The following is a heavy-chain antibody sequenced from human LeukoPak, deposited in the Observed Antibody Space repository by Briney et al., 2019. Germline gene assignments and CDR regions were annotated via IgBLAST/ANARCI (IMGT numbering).Heavy chain of an antibody. Sequence: GGSLRLSCVASGFTFSSQPMSWGRQAPGKGLEWVSSIIGSGGSTFYTDSVKGRFTISRDNSKNTLYLQMNSLRADDTAVYYCAKGGSGFKTDYWGQGTLVTVSS. J-gene: IGHJ4*02. CDR1: GFTFSSQP. V-gene: IGHV3-23*01. CDR3: AKGGSGFKTDY. CDR2: IIGSGGST. D-gene: IGHD3-22*01.